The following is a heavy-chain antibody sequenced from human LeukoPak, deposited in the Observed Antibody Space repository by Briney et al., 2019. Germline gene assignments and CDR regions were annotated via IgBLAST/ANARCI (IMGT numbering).Heavy chain of an antibody. D-gene: IGHD3-3*01. CDR3: AKGHDFWSGYYDYFDY. Sequence: GGSLRLSCAASGFTFSTYAMSWVRQAPGEGLEWVSGISGSGASTYYADSVKGRFTISRDNSKNTLYLQMNSLRAEDTAVYYCAKGHDFWSGYYDYFDYWGQGTLVTVSS. CDR1: GFTFSTYA. CDR2: ISGSGAST. J-gene: IGHJ4*02. V-gene: IGHV3-23*01.